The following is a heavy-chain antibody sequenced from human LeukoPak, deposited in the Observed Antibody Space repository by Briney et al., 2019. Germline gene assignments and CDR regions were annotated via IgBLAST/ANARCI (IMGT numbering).Heavy chain of an antibody. J-gene: IGHJ5*02. D-gene: IGHD3-10*01. CDR1: GGSISSYY. Sequence: PSETLSLTCTVSGGSISSYYCSWIRQPPGKGLEWIGYIYATGSTNYNPSLKSRVTISVDTSKNQFSLNLRSVTAADTAVYYCARHGSVRSPLGPWGQGTLVTVSS. CDR3: ARHGSVRSPLGP. CDR2: IYATGST. V-gene: IGHV4-4*09.